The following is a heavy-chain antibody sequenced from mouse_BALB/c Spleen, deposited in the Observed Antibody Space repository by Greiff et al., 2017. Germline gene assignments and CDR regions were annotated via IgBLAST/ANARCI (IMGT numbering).Heavy chain of an antibody. CDR1: GYTFTSYW. J-gene: IGHJ3*01. Sequence: VQLQQPGAELVKPGASVKLSCKASGYTFTSYWMHWVKQRPGQGLEWIGEINPSNGRTNYNEKFKSKATLTVDKSSSTAYMQLSSLTSEDSAVYYCASNYGYFAYWGQGTLVTVSA. CDR2: INPSNGRT. CDR3: ASNYGYFAY. V-gene: IGHV1S81*02. D-gene: IGHD2-2*01.